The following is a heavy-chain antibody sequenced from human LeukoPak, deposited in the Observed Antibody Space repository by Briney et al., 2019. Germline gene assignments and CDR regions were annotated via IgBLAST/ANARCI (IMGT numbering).Heavy chain of an antibody. J-gene: IGHJ4*02. CDR1: GFTFSSYA. CDR2: ISYDGSNK. V-gene: IGHV3-30-3*01. D-gene: IGHD5-18*01. CDR3: AKDFLLTTAMVPY. Sequence: GGSLRLSCAASGFTFSSYAMHWVRQAPGKGLEWVAVISYDGSNKYYADSVKGRFTISRDNSKNTLYLQMNSLRAEDTAVYYCAKDFLLTTAMVPYWGQGTLVTVSS.